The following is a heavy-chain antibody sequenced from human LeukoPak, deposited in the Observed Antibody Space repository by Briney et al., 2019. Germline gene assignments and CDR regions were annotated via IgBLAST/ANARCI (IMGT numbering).Heavy chain of an antibody. CDR1: GFTFSSYW. J-gene: IGHJ4*02. Sequence: GGSLRLSCAASGFTFSSYWVHWVRQAPGKGLVWVSRINSDGSSTSYADSVKGRFTISRDNAKNTLYLQMNSVRAEDTAVYYCARAEFCSGGSCHNYWGQGTLVTVSS. D-gene: IGHD2-15*01. CDR3: ARAEFCSGGSCHNY. CDR2: INSDGSST. V-gene: IGHV3-74*01.